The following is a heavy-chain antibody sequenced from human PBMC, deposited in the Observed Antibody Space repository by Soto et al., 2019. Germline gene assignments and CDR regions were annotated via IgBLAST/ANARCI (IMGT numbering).Heavy chain of an antibody. V-gene: IGHV3-33*01. CDR2: IWYDGSNK. CDR1: GFTFSSYG. Sequence: QVQLVESGGGVVQPGRSLRLSCAASGFTFSSYGMHWVRQAPGKGLEWVAVIWYDGSNKYYADSVKGRFTISRDNSKNTLYLQMNSLRAEDTAVYYCARDPGDPTPYYMDVCGNGTTVTVSS. CDR3: ARDPGDPTPYYMDV. J-gene: IGHJ6*03.